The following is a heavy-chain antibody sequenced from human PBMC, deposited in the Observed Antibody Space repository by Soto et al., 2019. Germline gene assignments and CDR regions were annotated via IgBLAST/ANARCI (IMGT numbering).Heavy chain of an antibody. J-gene: IGHJ5*02. CDR1: GGSISSSSYY. D-gene: IGHD3-16*01. CDR3: ARHGLWGREGWFDP. CDR2: IYYSGST. Sequence: QLQLQESGPGLVKPSETLSLTGTVSGGSISSSSYYWSWIRQPPGKGLEWIGSIYYSGSTYYNPALKSRVTIAVDTTKNQFSLKLGSVTAADTAVYYCARHGLWGREGWFDPWGQGTLVTVSS. V-gene: IGHV4-39*01.